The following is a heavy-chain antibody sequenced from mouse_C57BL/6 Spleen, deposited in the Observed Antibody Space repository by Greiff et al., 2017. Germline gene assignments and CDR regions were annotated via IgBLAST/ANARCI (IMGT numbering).Heavy chain of an antibody. D-gene: IGHD2-5*01. CDR1: GFNIKDDY. Sequence: VQLKQSGAELVRPGASVKLSCTASGFNIKDDYMHWVKQRPEQGLEWIGDIYPGGGYTNYNEKFKGKATLTADKSSSTAYLQFSGLTSENSAIYYCARRSNYVGAMDYWGQGTSVTVSS. CDR3: ARRSNYVGAMDY. CDR2: IYPGGGYT. J-gene: IGHJ4*01. V-gene: IGHV14-1*01.